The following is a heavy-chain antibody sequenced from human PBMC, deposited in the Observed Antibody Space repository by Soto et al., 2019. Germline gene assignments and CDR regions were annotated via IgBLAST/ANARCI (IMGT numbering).Heavy chain of an antibody. D-gene: IGHD4-17*01. V-gene: IGHV3-30*18. CDR1: GFTFSSYG. CDR3: AKGPRATVVTPGAYGMDV. J-gene: IGHJ6*02. Sequence: QVQLVESGGGVVQPGRSLRLSCAASGFTFSSYGMHWVRQAPGKGLEWVAVISYDGSNKYYADSVKGRFTISRDNSKNTLYLQMNSLRAEETAVYYCAKGPRATVVTPGAYGMDVWGQGTTVTVSS. CDR2: ISYDGSNK.